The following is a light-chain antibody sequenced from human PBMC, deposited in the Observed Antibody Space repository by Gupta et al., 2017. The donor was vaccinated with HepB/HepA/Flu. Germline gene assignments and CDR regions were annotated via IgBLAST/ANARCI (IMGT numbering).Light chain of an antibody. J-gene: IGKJ2*04. V-gene: IGKV1-39*01. CDR1: QSISSY. CDR2: AAS. CDR3: QQSYSTPCS. Sequence: DIQLTQSASSVSAAVGDRVTITCRASQSISSYLNWYQQKPGKAPKLLIYAASSLQSGVPSRFSGSGSGTDFTLTISSLQPEDFATYYCQQSYSTPCSFGQGTKLEIK.